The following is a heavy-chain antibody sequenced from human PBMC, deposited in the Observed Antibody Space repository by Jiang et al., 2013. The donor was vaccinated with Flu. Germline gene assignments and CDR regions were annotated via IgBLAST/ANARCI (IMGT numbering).Heavy chain of an antibody. CDR2: IWYDGSNK. V-gene: IGHV3-33*06. CDR1: GFTFSSYG. D-gene: IGHD2-2*01. J-gene: IGHJ6*02. CDR3: AKDEPYCSSTSCYLPYYYYGMDV. Sequence: LESGGGVVQPGTVLRLSCAASGFTFSSYGMHWVRQAPGKGLEWVAVIWYDGSNKYYADSVKGRFTISRDNSKNTLYLQMNSLRAEDTAVYYCAKDEPYCSSTSCYLPYYYYGMDVWGQGTTVTVSS.